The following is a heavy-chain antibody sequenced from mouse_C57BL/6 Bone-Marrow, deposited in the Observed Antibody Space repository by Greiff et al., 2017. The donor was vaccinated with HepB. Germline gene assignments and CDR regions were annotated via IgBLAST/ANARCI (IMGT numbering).Heavy chain of an antibody. CDR2: IYPRSGNT. D-gene: IGHD2-3*01. Sequence: VQLQESGAELVRPGASVKLSCKASGYTFTSYGISWVKQRTGQGLEWIGEIYPRSGNTYYNEKFKGKATLTADKSSSTAYMELRSLTSEDSAVYFCEREGWLLRNYAMDYWGQGTTVTVSS. J-gene: IGHJ4*01. V-gene: IGHV1-81*01. CDR3: EREGWLLRNYAMDY. CDR1: GYTFTSYG.